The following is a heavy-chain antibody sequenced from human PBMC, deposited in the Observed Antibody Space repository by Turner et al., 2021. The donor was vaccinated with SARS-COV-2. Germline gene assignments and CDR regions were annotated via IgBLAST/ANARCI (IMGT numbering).Heavy chain of an antibody. CDR2: IYYSGST. D-gene: IGHD6-13*01. J-gene: IGHJ5*02. Sequence: QVQLPESGPGLVKPSETLSLTCTASGGSISSYYWSWIRQPPGKGLEWIGYIYYSGSTNYNPSLKSRFTISIDTSKNQFPLKLSSVTAADTAVYYCARGIPAAAGLVNWFDPWGQGTLVTVSS. CDR3: ARGIPAAAGLVNWFDP. V-gene: IGHV4-59*01. CDR1: GGSISSYY.